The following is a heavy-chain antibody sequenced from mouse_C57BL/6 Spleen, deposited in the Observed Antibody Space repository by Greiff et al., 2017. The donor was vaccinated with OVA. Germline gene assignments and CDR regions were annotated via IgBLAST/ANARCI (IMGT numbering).Heavy chain of an antibody. CDR1: GYTFTSYG. CDR2: IYPRSGTP. CDR3: ARSGVGREEGYYVDY. V-gene: IGHV1-81*01. D-gene: IGHD4-1*01. Sequence: QVQLKQSGAELARPGASVKLSCKASGYTFTSYGISWVKQRTGQGLEWIGEIYPRSGTPYYNEKFKGKATLTADKSSSTAYMELRSLTSEDSSVYFWARSGVGREEGYYVDYWGQGTTLTVSS. J-gene: IGHJ2*01.